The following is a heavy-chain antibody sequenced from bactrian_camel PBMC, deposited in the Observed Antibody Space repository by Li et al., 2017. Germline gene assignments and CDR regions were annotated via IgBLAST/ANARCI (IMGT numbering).Heavy chain of an antibody. Sequence: QVQLVESGGGSVQTGGSLRLSCAASGFTYSTYCMGWYRQAPGKEREVVAGIDSGGSTNYADSVKGRFTISQDNAKNTVSLQMNRLKTDDTAMYYCAADFGSNGYCYTDLDTQYTVWARGPRSPSP. CDR1: GFTYSTYC. CDR2: IDSGGST. D-gene: IGHD2*01. V-gene: IGHV3S53*01. J-gene: IGHJ4*01.